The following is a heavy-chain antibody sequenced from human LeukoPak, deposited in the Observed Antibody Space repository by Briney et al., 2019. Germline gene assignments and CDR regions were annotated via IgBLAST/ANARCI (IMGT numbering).Heavy chain of an antibody. J-gene: IGHJ4*02. CDR2: IYYSGST. D-gene: IGHD2-21*02. Sequence: SETLSLTCTVAGGSISSSNYYWGWIRQPPGKGLEWIGTIYYSGSTYYNPSLESRLTISVDTSKNQFSLKLSSVTAADMALYYCARHRSGVTYFDYWGQGTLVTVSS. V-gene: IGHV4-39*01. CDR3: ARHRSGVTYFDY. CDR1: GGSISSSNYY.